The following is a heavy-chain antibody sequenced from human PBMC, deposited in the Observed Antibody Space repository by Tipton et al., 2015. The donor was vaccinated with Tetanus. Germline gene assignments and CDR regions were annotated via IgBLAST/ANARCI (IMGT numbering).Heavy chain of an antibody. CDR1: GGTFSSYA. Sequence: QSGPEVKKPGSSVKVSCKASGGTFSSYAISWVRQAPGQGLEWMGGIIPIFGTANYAQKFQGRVTITADESTSTAYMELSSLRSEDTAVYYCARDRDYYDSSGYYEIGYWGQGTLVTVSS. V-gene: IGHV1-69*01. J-gene: IGHJ4*02. D-gene: IGHD3-22*01. CDR2: IIPIFGTA. CDR3: ARDRDYYDSSGYYEIGY.